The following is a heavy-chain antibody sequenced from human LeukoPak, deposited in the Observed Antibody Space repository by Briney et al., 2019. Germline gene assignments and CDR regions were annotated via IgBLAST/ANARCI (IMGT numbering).Heavy chain of an antibody. CDR2: MRYDGTSE. J-gene: IGHJ4*02. Sequence: GGSLRLSCAASGFTFSRYDMHWVRQAPGKGLAWVAFMRYDGTSEYYGDSEKGRFTISRDNSKNTLYLQMNSLRDEDTAVYYCAKASPPYSSSERVDYFDHWGQGILVTVSS. V-gene: IGHV3-30*02. D-gene: IGHD6-13*01. CDR3: AKASPPYSSSERVDYFDH. CDR1: GFTFSRYD.